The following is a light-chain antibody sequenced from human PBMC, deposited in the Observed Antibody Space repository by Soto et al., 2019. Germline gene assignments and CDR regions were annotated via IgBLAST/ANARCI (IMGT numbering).Light chain of an antibody. CDR1: SSDVGNYNY. CDR3: CSFAGSYTYV. V-gene: IGLV2-14*01. Sequence: QSALTQPASVSGSPGQSITISCTGTSSDVGNYNYVSWYQQHPGKAPTVIISEVSNRPSGISNRFSGSKSGNTASLTISGLQAEDEADYSCCSFAGSYTYVFGGGTKLTVL. CDR2: EVS. J-gene: IGLJ1*01.